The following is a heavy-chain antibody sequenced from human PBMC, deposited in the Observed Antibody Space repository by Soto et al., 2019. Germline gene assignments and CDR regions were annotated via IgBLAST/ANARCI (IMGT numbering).Heavy chain of an antibody. CDR3: SHGYYQYFES. J-gene: IGHJ4*02. V-gene: IGHV3-15*07. CDR2: TKSKTDGGTA. D-gene: IGHD5-18*01. Sequence: EVQLVESGGGLVKPGGSLRLSCAVSGVTLTNVWMNWVRQAPGKGPEWVGRTKSKTDGGTADYAAPVKGRFTISRDDSENTRYLQMNSLKTEDTAVYYCSHGYYQYFESWGQGTLVTVSS. CDR1: GVTLTNVW.